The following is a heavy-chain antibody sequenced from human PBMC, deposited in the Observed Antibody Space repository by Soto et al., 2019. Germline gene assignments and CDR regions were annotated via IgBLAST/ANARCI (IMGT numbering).Heavy chain of an antibody. CDR3: ARHNMVVAATWDPHDAFDI. Sequence: PSETLSLTCTVSGGSISSYYWSWIRQPPGKGLEWIGYIYYSGSTNYNPSLKSRVTISVDTSKNQFSLKLSSVTAADTAVYYCARHNMVVAATWDPHDAFDIWGQGTMVTVSS. V-gene: IGHV4-59*08. CDR2: IYYSGST. CDR1: GGSISSYY. J-gene: IGHJ3*02. D-gene: IGHD2-15*01.